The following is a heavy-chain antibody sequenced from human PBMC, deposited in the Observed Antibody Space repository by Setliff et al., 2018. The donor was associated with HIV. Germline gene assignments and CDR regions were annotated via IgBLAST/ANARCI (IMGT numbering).Heavy chain of an antibody. D-gene: IGHD3-22*01. CDR3: ATTKGLISGYDY. CDR1: GYTFTSYA. V-gene: IGHV1-3*01. J-gene: IGHJ4*02. CDR2: INAGNGNT. Sequence: GASVKVSCKASGYTFTSYAMHWVRQAPGQRLEWMGWINAGNGNTKYSQKFQGRVTITRNTSASTAYSELSSLRSEDTAVYYCATTKGLISGYDYWGQGTLVTVSS.